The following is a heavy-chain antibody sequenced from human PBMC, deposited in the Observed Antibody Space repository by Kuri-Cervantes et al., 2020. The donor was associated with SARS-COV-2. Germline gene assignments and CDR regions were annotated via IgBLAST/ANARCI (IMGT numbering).Heavy chain of an antibody. CDR1: GFTFSAYT. D-gene: IGHD2/OR15-2a*01. CDR3: AKSPRGDYLIFDY. Sequence: GGSLRLSCVASGFTFSAYTLNWVRQAPGKGLEWVSSITRSSIYISYADSLKGRFTISRDNAKNSLYLQMNSLRAEDTAVYYCAKSPRGDYLIFDYWGQGTLVTVSS. J-gene: IGHJ4*02. V-gene: IGHV3-21*04. CDR2: ITRSSIYI.